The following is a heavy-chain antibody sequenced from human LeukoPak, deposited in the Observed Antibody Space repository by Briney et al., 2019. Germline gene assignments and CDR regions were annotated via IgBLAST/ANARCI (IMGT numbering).Heavy chain of an antibody. CDR1: GFTFDDYG. CDR2: INWNGGST. J-gene: IGHJ4*02. CDR3: ARYYPGYSSSLAFFDY. V-gene: IGHV3-20*01. Sequence: GGSLRLSCAASGFTFDDYGMSWVRQAPGKGLGWVSGINWNGGSTGYADSVKGRFTISRDNAKNSLYLQMNSLGAEDTALYHCARYYPGYSSSLAFFDYWGQGTLVTVSS. D-gene: IGHD6-13*01.